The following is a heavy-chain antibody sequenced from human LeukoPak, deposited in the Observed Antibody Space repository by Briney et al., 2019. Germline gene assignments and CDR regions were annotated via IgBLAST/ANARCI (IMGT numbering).Heavy chain of an antibody. CDR1: GYTFTGYY. J-gene: IGHJ6*03. CDR3: ARSYGDYGNHYYYMDV. Sequence: VXCKXSGYTFTGYYMHWVRQAPGQGLEWMGRINPNSGGTNYAQKFQGRVTMTRDTSISTAYMELSRLRSDDTAVYYCARSYGDYGNHYYYMDVWGKGTTVTVSS. D-gene: IGHD4-17*01. CDR2: INPNSGGT. V-gene: IGHV1-2*06.